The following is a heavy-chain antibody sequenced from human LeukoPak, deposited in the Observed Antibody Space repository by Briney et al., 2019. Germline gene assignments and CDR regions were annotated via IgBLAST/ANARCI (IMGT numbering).Heavy chain of an antibody. CDR3: ARDPLATDPDFDY. D-gene: IGHD6-13*01. CDR1: GGTFSSYT. CDR2: IIPILGIA. Sequence: SVKVSCXASGGTFSSYTISWVRQAPGQGLEWMGRIIPILGIANYAQKFQGRVTITADKSTSTAYMELSSLRSEDTAVYYCARDPLATDPDFDYWGQGTPVTVSS. J-gene: IGHJ4*02. V-gene: IGHV1-69*04.